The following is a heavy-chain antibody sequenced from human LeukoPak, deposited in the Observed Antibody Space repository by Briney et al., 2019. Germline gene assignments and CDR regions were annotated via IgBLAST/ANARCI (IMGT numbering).Heavy chain of an antibody. Sequence: GGSLRLSCAASGFTFSSYWMHWVRQAPGKGLVWVSRINSDGSSTTYADSVEGRFSISRDNAKNTLYLQMNSLRVEDTAVYYCARGRPHGNDYWGQGMLVTVSS. V-gene: IGHV3-74*01. CDR3: ARGRPHGNDY. D-gene: IGHD4-23*01. CDR2: INSDGSST. CDR1: GFTFSSYW. J-gene: IGHJ4*02.